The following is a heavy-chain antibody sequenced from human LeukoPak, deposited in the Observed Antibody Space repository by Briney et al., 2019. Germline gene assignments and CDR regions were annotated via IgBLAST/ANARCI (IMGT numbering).Heavy chain of an antibody. J-gene: IGHJ4*02. D-gene: IGHD2-21*02. CDR2: ISGSGGST. V-gene: IGHV3-23*01. CDR3: ARDPRPYCGGDCYSY. CDR1: GFTFSSYA. Sequence: GGSLRLSCAASGFTFSSYAMSWVRQAPGKGLEWVSAISGSGGSTYYADSVKGRFTISRDNSKNTLYLQMNSLRAEDTAVYYCARDPRPYCGGDCYSYWGQGTLVTVSS.